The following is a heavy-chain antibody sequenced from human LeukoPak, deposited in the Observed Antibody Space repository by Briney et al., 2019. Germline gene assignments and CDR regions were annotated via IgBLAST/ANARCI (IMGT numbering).Heavy chain of an antibody. D-gene: IGHD3-10*01. J-gene: IGHJ2*01. V-gene: IGHV3-30*19. Sequence: PGGSLRLSCAASGFTFSSYGMHWVRQAPGKGLEWVAVISYDGSNKYYADSVKGRFTISRDNSKNTLYLQMNSLRAEDTAVYYCARDSGSGRIGWYFDLWGRGTLVTVSS. CDR1: GFTFSSYG. CDR2: ISYDGSNK. CDR3: ARDSGSGRIGWYFDL.